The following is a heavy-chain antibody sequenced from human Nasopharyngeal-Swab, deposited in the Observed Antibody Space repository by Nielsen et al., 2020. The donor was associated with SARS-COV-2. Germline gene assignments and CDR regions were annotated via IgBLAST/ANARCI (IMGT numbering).Heavy chain of an antibody. CDR2: MNPNSGNT. D-gene: IGHD6-13*01. V-gene: IGHV1-8*01. Sequence: ASVQVSCKASGYTFTSYDINWVRQAPGQGLEWMGWMNPNSGNTGYAQKFQGRVTMTRNTSISTAYMELSSLRSEDTAVYYCAREGQQLVLDYYGMDVWGQGTTVTVSS. CDR3: AREGQQLVLDYYGMDV. CDR1: GYTFTSYD. J-gene: IGHJ6*02.